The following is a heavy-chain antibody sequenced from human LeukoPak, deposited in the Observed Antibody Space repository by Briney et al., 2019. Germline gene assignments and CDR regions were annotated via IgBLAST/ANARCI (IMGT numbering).Heavy chain of an antibody. D-gene: IGHD2-8*01. CDR3: ARGHQVYCTNGVCYSGLFYN. V-gene: IGHV3-74*01. Sequence: GGSLRLSCAASGFTFSSYWMHWVRQAPGKGLVWVSRTNSDGSSTSYADSVKGRFTISRDNAKNTLYLQMNSLRAEDTAVYYCARGHQVYCTNGVCYSGLFYNWGQGTLVTVSS. CDR1: GFTFSSYW. J-gene: IGHJ4*02. CDR2: TNSDGSST.